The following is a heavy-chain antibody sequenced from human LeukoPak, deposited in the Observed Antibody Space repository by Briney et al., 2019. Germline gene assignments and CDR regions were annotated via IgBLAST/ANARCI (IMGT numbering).Heavy chain of an antibody. CDR1: GFTFSSYA. CDR3: AKDSGLSGAPTDY. J-gene: IGHJ4*02. CDR2: ISGSGGST. Sequence: GGSLRLSCAASGFTFSSYAMSWVRQAPGKGLEWVSAISGSGGSTYYADSVKGRFTISRDNSKNTLYLQMNSLRAEDAAVYYCAKDSGLSGAPTDYWGQGTLVTVSS. V-gene: IGHV3-23*01. D-gene: IGHD3-16*02.